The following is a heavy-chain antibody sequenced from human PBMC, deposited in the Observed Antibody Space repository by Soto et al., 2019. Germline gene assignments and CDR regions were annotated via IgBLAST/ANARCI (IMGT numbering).Heavy chain of an antibody. D-gene: IGHD2-15*01. CDR1: GFTFADYA. V-gene: IGHV3-9*01. CDR2: ISWNSGSR. CDR3: AKDRVVVAAYPFDAFDI. Sequence: PGGSLRLSCAASGFTFADYAMHWVRQAPGKGLEWVSGISWNSGSRGYADSVKGRFTISRDNAKNSLYLQMDSLRAEDTASYYCAKDRVVVAAYPFDAFDIWGQGTMVTVSS. J-gene: IGHJ3*02.